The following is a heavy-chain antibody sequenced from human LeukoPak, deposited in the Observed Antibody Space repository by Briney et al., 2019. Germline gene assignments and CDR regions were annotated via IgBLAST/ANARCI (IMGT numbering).Heavy chain of an antibody. V-gene: IGHV1-46*01. CDR2: INPSGGST. CDR1: GYTFTGYY. CDR3: ARYLNYNNKVLFGY. J-gene: IGHJ4*02. D-gene: IGHD4-11*01. Sequence: ASVKVSCKASGYTFTGYYMHWMRQAPGQGLEWVGMINPSGGSTAYAQKFQDRVAVTSDTSTSTVYMELSSLGSKDTAVYYCARYLNYNNKVLFGYWGQGTLVTVSS.